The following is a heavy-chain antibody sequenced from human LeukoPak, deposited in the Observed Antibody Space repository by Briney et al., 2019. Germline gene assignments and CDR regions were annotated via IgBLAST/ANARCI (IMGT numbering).Heavy chain of an antibody. CDR3: AKAPYGSGSYYNVNYYYYMDV. D-gene: IGHD3-10*01. V-gene: IGHV3-30*04. CDR2: ISYDGSNK. Sequence: TGGSLRLSCAASGFTFSTYNIHWVRQAPGKGLEWVAVISYDGSNKWYTDSVKGRFTISRDNSKNTLYLQMNSLRAEDTAVYYCAKAPYGSGSYYNVNYYYYMDVWGKGTTVTISS. CDR1: GFTFSTYN. J-gene: IGHJ6*03.